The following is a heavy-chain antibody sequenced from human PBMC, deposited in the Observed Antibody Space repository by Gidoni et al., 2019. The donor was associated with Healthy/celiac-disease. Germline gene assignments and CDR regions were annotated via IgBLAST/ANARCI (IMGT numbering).Heavy chain of an antibody. V-gene: IGHV3-21*01. CDR3: ARTFDYGDLGDAFDI. Sequence: EVQLVESGGGLVKHGGSLRLSCAASGFTFSGYSMNWVRQAPGKGLEWVSSISSSSSYIYYADSVKGRFTIPRDNAKNSLYLQMNSLRAEDTAVYYCARTFDYGDLGDAFDIWGQGTMVTVSS. D-gene: IGHD4-17*01. CDR2: ISSSSSYI. J-gene: IGHJ3*02. CDR1: GFTFSGYS.